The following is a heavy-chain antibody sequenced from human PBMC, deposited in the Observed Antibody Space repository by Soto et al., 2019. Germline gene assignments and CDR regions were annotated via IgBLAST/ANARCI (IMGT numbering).Heavy chain of an antibody. Sequence: PSETLSLTCTVSGGSISSGGYYWSWIRQHPGKGLEWIGYIYYSGSTYYNPSLKSRVTISVDTSKNQFSLQLSSVTAADTAVCYCASVLMSKGTYNWFVPWCPGTLVTVSS. V-gene: IGHV4-31*03. CDR1: GGSISSGGYY. CDR2: IYYSGST. CDR3: ASVLMSKGTYNWFVP. D-gene: IGHD1-1*01. J-gene: IGHJ5*02.